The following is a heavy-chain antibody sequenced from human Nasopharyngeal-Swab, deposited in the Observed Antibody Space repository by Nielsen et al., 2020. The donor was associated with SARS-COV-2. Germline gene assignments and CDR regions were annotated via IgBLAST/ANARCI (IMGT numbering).Heavy chain of an antibody. D-gene: IGHD1-7*01. J-gene: IGHJ4*02. V-gene: IGHV3-7*01. Sequence: GGSLRLSCAVSGFTFSTFWMTWVRQAPGKGLEWVANIKEDGSQKYYVDSVKGRFTISRDNAKNSLYLQMNSLRAEDTAVYYCARGGNYAPFDYWGQGTLVTVSS. CDR2: IKEDGSQK. CDR3: ARGGNYAPFDY. CDR1: GFTFSTFW.